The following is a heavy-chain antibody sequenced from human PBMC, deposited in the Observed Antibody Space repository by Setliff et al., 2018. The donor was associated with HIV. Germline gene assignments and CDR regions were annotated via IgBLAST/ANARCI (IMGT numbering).Heavy chain of an antibody. Sequence: SETLSLTCTVSGGSISGYYWSWIRQPPGKGLEWIGTIFYTENTNYNPSLKSRVTLSGGMSENQLFLRLTSVTAADTAVYYCVRGFCSSTTCYEDYYYMDVWGKGSTVTVSS. CDR3: VRGFCSSTTCYEDYYYMDV. J-gene: IGHJ6*03. D-gene: IGHD2-2*01. V-gene: IGHV4-59*01. CDR1: GGSISGYY. CDR2: IFYTENT.